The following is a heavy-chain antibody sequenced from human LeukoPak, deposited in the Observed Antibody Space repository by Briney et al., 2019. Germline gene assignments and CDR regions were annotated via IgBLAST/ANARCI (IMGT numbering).Heavy chain of an antibody. Sequence: SETLYLTCSVSGGSISSSANYWGWIRQPPGQGLEWIGSIYYSGSTYYNPSLKSRVTISVDTSKNQFSLKLSSVTAADTAVYYCARHFYYDSSGYHLIVPYYFDYWGQGTLVTVSS. V-gene: IGHV4-39*01. CDR2: IYYSGST. CDR1: GGSISSSANY. J-gene: IGHJ4*02. CDR3: ARHFYYDSSGYHLIVPYYFDY. D-gene: IGHD3-22*01.